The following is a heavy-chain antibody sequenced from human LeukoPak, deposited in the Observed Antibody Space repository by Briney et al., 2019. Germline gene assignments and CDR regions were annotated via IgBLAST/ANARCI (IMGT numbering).Heavy chain of an antibody. CDR1: GGSISSYY. D-gene: IGHD2-15*01. J-gene: IGHJ6*02. CDR3: ARVEVGAANRQWYGMDV. Sequence: SETLSLTCTISGGSISSYYWSWIRQPPGKGLEWIGYVDYRGNTNYNPSLKSRVTISIDTPKSLFSLKLNSVTAADTAVYYCARVEVGAANRQWYGMDVWDQGTTVTVSS. CDR2: VDYRGNT. V-gene: IGHV4-59*01.